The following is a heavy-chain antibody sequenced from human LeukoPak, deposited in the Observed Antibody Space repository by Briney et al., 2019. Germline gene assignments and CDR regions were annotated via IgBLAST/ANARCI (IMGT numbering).Heavy chain of an antibody. V-gene: IGHV4-61*02. CDR3: ARGFPIPQYYYDSSGYSAAFDI. CDR1: GGSISSGSYD. Sequence: SETLSLTCTVSGGSISSGSYDWGWLRQPAGRGLEWIGRIYTSGSTNYNPSLKSRVTISVDTSKNQFSLKLRSVTAAATAVYYCARGFPIPQYYYDSSGYSAAFDICGQGTMVTVSS. D-gene: IGHD3-22*01. CDR2: IYTSGST. J-gene: IGHJ3*02.